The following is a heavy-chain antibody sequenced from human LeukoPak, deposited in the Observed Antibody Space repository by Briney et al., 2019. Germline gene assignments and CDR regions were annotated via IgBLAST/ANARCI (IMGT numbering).Heavy chain of an antibody. CDR2: ISWNSGSI. CDR1: GFTFDDYA. V-gene: IGHV3-9*01. Sequence: GRSLRLSCAASGFTFDDYAMHWVRQAPGKGLEWVSGISWNSGSIGYADSVKGRFTISRDNAKNSLYLQMNSLRAEDTAVYYCARDIRGASYWGQGTLVTVSS. D-gene: IGHD3-10*01. J-gene: IGHJ4*02. CDR3: ARDIRGASY.